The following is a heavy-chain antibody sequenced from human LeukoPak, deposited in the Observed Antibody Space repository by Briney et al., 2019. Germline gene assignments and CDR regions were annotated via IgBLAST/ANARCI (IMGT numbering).Heavy chain of an antibody. J-gene: IGHJ6*02. V-gene: IGHV3-7*01. CDR2: IKQDGSEK. CDR1: GFTFSSSA. Sequence: GGSLRLSCAASGFTFSSSAMNWVRQAPGKGLEWVANIKQDGSEKYYVDSVKGRFTISRDNAKNSLYLQMNSLRAEDTAVYYCARGPAMVTAYYYGMDVWGQGTTVTVSS. CDR3: ARGPAMVTAYYYGMDV. D-gene: IGHD5-18*01.